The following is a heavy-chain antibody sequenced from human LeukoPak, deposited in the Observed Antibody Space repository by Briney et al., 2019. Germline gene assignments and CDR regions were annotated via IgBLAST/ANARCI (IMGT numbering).Heavy chain of an antibody. J-gene: IGHJ6*02. V-gene: IGHV4-34*01. Sequence: PSETLSLTCAVYGGSFSDYYWRWISQPPGRGLEWIGEINHSGSTNYNPSLTSRVTISVDTSKNQFSLKLSSVTAADTAVYYCARGLVVGYCTVRGQGTTVTVSS. CDR1: GGSFSDYY. CDR2: INHSGST. D-gene: IGHD2-8*01. CDR3: ARGLVVGYCTV.